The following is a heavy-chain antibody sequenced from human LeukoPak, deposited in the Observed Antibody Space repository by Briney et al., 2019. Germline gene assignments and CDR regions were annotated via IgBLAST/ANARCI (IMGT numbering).Heavy chain of an antibody. J-gene: IGHJ4*02. CDR2: IYYSGST. CDR3: ARSRLGFPPYYFDY. D-gene: IGHD3-16*01. Sequence: SETLSLTRTVSGGSISSYYWSWIRQPPGKGLEWIGYIYYSGSTNYNPSLKSRVTISVDTSKNQFSLKLSSVTAADTAVYYCARSRLGFPPYYFDYWGQGTLVTVSS. V-gene: IGHV4-59*01. CDR1: GGSISSYY.